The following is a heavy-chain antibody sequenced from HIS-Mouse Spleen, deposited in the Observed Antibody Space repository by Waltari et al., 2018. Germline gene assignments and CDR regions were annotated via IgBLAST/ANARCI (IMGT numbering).Heavy chain of an antibody. D-gene: IGHD6-13*01. CDR2: IYYSGST. CDR1: GGSISRSSYT. V-gene: IGHV4-39*07. CDR3: AREIPYSSSWYDWYFDL. Sequence: QLQLQESGPGLVKPSETLSLTCTFPGGSISRSSYTWGWIRHPPGKGLEWIGSIYYSGSTYYNPSLKSRVTISVDTSKNQFSLKLSSVTAADTAVYYCAREIPYSSSWYDWYFDLWGRGTLVTVSS. J-gene: IGHJ2*01.